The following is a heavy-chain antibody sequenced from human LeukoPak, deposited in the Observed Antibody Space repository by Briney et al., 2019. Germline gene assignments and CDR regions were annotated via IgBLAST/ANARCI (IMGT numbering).Heavy chain of an antibody. D-gene: IGHD3-3*01. V-gene: IGHV3-48*01. CDR2: ISSSSSTI. J-gene: IGHJ4*02. CDR3: ARYWSGYKDY. CDR1: GFTFGSYS. Sequence: AGGSLRLSCAASGFTFGSYSMNWVRQAPGKGLEWVSYISSSSSTIYYADSVKGRFTISRDNAKNSLYLQMNSLRADDTAVYYCARYWSGYKDYWGQGTLVTVSS.